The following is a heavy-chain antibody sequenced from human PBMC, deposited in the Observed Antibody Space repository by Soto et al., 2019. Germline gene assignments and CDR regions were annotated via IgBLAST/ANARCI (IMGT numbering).Heavy chain of an antibody. D-gene: IGHD1-1*01. J-gene: IGHJ3*01. V-gene: IGHV4-39*01. CDR3: ARRLIAHWNQGHAFDF. Sequence: QLQLQESGPGLVKPAETLSLKCAVSGGAVSSGNYFWGWNRQPPGKWLEWIGNIYYNGDTYYSPSLRSRVTMSVDTAQNQFSLRLTSVTAADTAVYYCARRLIAHWNQGHAFDFWGQGTLVTVSS. CDR1: GGAVSSGNYF. CDR2: IYYNGDT.